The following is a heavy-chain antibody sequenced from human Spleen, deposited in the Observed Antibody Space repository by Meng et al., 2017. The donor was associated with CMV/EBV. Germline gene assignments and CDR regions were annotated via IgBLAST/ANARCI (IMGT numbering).Heavy chain of an antibody. CDR3: AREHPELQFDY. CDR1: RGSVSSYY. J-gene: IGHJ4*02. V-gene: IGHV4-59*02. CDR2: VYFTGGT. Sequence: SETLSLTCTVSRGSVSSYYWSWLRQTPGKGLEWIGYVYFTGGTNYKPSLNSRVTISVDTSKNQFSLKLSSVTAADTAVYYCAREHPELQFDYWGQGTLVTVSS. D-gene: IGHD1-7*01.